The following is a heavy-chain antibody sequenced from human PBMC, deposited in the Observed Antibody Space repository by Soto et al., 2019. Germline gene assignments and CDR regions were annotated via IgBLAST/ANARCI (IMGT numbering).Heavy chain of an antibody. Sequence: QVQLVQSGAEVRKPGSSVRVSCKASGGSFNRHTISWVRQAPGQGLEWMGGIIPIFGTANHAQKFQGRVTIIADESTSTVYMELRSLRSDDTAVYYCARDRLNMVTALLFDYWGQGTLVTVSP. CDR1: GGSFNRHT. D-gene: IGHD2-21*02. V-gene: IGHV1-69*01. CDR3: ARDRLNMVTALLFDY. J-gene: IGHJ4*02. CDR2: IIPIFGTA.